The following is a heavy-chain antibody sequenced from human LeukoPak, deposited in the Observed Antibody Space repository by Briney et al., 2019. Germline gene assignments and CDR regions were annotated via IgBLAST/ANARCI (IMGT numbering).Heavy chain of an antibody. Sequence: SETLSLTCAVYGGSFSGYYWSWIRQPPGKGLEWIGEINHSGGTNYNPSLKSRVTISVDTSKNQFSLKLSSVTAADTAVYYCARTYDSSGYYYAFDYWGQGTLVTVSS. V-gene: IGHV4-34*01. CDR2: INHSGGT. J-gene: IGHJ4*02. CDR3: ARTYDSSGYYYAFDY. CDR1: GGSFSGYY. D-gene: IGHD3-22*01.